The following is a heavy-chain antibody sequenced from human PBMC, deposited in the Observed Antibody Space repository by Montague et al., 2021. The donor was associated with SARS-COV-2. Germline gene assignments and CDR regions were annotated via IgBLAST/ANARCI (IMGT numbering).Heavy chain of an antibody. Sequence: TLSLTCTVSGASISTGIYYWSWVRQPAGKGLEWIGRIRTTGHTDYNSSLESRVFMSVDTSTNQFSLSLISVTAADTAVYFCARFGSGTLEFDLWGQGTLVTGSS. CDR2: IRTTGHT. J-gene: IGHJ4*02. CDR3: ARFGSGTLEFDL. D-gene: IGHD1-26*01. V-gene: IGHV4-61*02. CDR1: GASISTGIYY.